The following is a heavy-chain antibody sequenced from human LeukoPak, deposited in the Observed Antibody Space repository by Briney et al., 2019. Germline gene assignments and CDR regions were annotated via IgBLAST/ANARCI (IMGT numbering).Heavy chain of an antibody. CDR1: GGSISSSSYY. J-gene: IGHJ4*02. V-gene: IGHV4-39*01. CDR2: IYYSGST. CDR3: ARHPQGVATTSDY. Sequence: SETLSLTCTVSGGSISSSSYYWGWIRQPAGKGLEWIGSIYYSGSTYYNPSLKSRVTISVDTSKNQFSLKLSSVTAADTAVYYCARHPQGVATTSDYWGQGTLVTVSS. D-gene: IGHD5-12*01.